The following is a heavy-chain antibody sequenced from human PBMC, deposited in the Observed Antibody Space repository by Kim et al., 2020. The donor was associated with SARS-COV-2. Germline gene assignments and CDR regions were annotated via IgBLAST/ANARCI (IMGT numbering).Heavy chain of an antibody. CDR1: GYLLTNYH. CDR3: ARDHASHWNIDY. CDR2: INPAGGSP. V-gene: IGHV1-46*01. D-gene: IGHD1-1*01. J-gene: IGHJ4*02. Sequence: ASVKVSCKASGYLLTNYHIHWWGKPPEQGLEWLGIINPAGGSPTNAKKFQGRITLTSDTSTSTFYMDFRGLTTEDAAIYYCARDHASHWNIDYWGQGTLVTVSS.